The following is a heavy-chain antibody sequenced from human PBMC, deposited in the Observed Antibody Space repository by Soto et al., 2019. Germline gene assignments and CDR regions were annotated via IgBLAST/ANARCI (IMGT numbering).Heavy chain of an antibody. V-gene: IGHV4-39*01. D-gene: IGHD2-21*02. J-gene: IGHJ4*02. CDR3: ARLVSAANPY. CDR1: GGSIISNINY. Sequence: QLQLQESGPGLVKPSETLSLTCTVSGGSIISNINYWGWIRQPPGKGLEWIGTLYYSGTSYYNPSLRSRVTMSIDTAKNQFMLSLNSVTAADTAVYYCARLVSAANPYWGQGTLVAVSS. CDR2: LYYSGTS.